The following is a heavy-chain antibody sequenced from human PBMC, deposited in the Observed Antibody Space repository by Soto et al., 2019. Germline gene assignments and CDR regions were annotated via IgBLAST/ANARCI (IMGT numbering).Heavy chain of an antibody. CDR1: GGTFSSYA. J-gene: IGHJ3*02. V-gene: IGHV1-69*13. CDR2: IIPIFGTA. CDR3: AREAYYYDSSGYYPNDAFDI. D-gene: IGHD3-22*01. Sequence: SVKVSCKASGGTFSSYAISWVRQAPGQGLEWMGGIIPIFGTANYAQKFQGRVTTTADESTSTAYMELSSLRSEDTAVYYCAREAYYYDSSGYYPNDAFDIWGQGTMVTVSS.